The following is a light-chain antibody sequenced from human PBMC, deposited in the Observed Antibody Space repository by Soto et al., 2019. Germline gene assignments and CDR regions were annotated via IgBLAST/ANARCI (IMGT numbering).Light chain of an antibody. CDR1: QSISSY. V-gene: IGKV1-39*01. CDR2: AAS. Sequence: DIQMTQSPSSLSASVGDRVTITCRASQSISSYLNWYQQKPGKAPKLLIYAASSLQSGVPSRFSGNESGTDFTLTINSLQPEDFAIYYCQQSYGTPLTFGQGTKVEIK. CDR3: QQSYGTPLT. J-gene: IGKJ1*01.